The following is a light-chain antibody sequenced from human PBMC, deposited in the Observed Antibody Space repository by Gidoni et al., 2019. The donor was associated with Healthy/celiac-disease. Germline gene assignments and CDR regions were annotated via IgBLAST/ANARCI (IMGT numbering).Light chain of an antibody. Sequence: IVLPPSPATLSLSPGERATLSCRASQSVSSYLAWYQQKPGQAPRLLIYDASNRATGIPARFSGSGSGTDFTLTISSLEPEDFAVYYCQQRSNWPPTFGPGTKVEIK. CDR1: QSVSSY. V-gene: IGKV3-11*01. J-gene: IGKJ3*01. CDR3: QQRSNWPPT. CDR2: DAS.